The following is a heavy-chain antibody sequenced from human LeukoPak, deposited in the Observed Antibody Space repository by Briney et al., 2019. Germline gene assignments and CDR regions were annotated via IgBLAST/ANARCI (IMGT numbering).Heavy chain of an antibody. CDR1: GYTFTSYY. J-gene: IGHJ4*02. CDR2: INPSGGST. D-gene: IGHD2-2*01. Sequence: ASVKVSCKASGYTFTSYYMHWVRQAPGQGLEWMGIINPSGGSTSYAQKFQGRVTMTRDTSTSTVYMELSSLRSEDMAVYYCARVYCSSTSCYLYYFDYWGQGTLVTVSS. CDR3: ARVYCSSTSCYLYYFDY. V-gene: IGHV1-46*01.